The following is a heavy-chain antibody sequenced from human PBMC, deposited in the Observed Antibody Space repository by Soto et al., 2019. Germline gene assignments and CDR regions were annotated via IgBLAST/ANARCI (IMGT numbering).Heavy chain of an antibody. V-gene: IGHV3-30*18. D-gene: IGHD6-19*01. Sequence: QVQLVESGGGVVQPGRSLRLSCAASGFTFSSYGMHWVRQAPGKGLEWVAVISYDGSNKYYADSVKGRFTISRDNSKNTLYLQMNSLRAEDTAVYYCAKDPKWLGSGSAGVDWFDPWGQGTLVTVSS. J-gene: IGHJ5*02. CDR3: AKDPKWLGSGSAGVDWFDP. CDR2: ISYDGSNK. CDR1: GFTFSSYG.